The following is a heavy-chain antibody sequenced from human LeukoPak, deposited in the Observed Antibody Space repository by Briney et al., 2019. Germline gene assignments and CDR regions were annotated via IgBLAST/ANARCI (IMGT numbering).Heavy chain of an antibody. J-gene: IGHJ4*02. V-gene: IGHV1-2*02. CDR3: ARGPVTGAFDY. D-gene: IGHD7-27*01. CDR1: GYTFTGYY. CDR2: IDPNSGGT. Sequence: GASLKVSCKASGYTFTGYYLHWMRQAPGQGLEWMGWIDPNSGGTNSAQKFQGRVTMTRDTSISTAYMELSRLRSDDTAVYYCARGPVTGAFDYWGQGTLVTVSS.